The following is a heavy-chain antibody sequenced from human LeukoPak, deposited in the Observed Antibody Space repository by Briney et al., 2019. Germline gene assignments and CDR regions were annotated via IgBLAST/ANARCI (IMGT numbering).Heavy chain of an antibody. CDR1: GFTFDDYG. Sequence: GRSLRLSCAAPGFTFDDYGMHWVRQAPGKGLEWVSGISWNRGSIGYADSVKGRFTISRDTAKNSLYLQMNSLRPEDTALYYCAKGGAAADNYWYFDLWGRGTLVTVSS. CDR2: ISWNRGSI. J-gene: IGHJ2*01. D-gene: IGHD6-13*01. CDR3: AKGGAAADNYWYFDL. V-gene: IGHV3-9*01.